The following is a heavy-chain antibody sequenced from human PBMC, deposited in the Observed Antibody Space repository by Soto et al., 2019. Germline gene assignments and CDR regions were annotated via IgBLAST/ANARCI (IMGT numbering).Heavy chain of an antibody. CDR3: ARVRCTNGVCYPTSFDY. CDR1: GFTFSSYA. CDR2: ISYDGSKK. Sequence: QVQLVESGGGVVQPGRSLRLSCAASGFTFSSYAMHWVRQAPGKGLEWVAVISYDGSKKYYADSVKGRFTISRDNSKNTLYLQMNSLRAEDTAVYYCARVRCTNGVCYPTSFDYLGQGTLVTVSS. J-gene: IGHJ4*02. D-gene: IGHD2-8*01. V-gene: IGHV3-30-3*01.